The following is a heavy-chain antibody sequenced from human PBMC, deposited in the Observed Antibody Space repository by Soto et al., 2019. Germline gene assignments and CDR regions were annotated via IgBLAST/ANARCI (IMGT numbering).Heavy chain of an antibody. CDR1: GGSISSSSYY. CDR3: ARHILSGVSVYHYMDV. Sequence: SETLSLTCTVSGGSISSSSYYWGWIRQPPGLELDWIGSFCYSGSPYYNPSLKSRVTISVDTSKNQFSLKLSSVTAADTAVYYCARHILSGVSVYHYMDVWGKGTTVTVSS. CDR2: FCYSGSP. D-gene: IGHD7-27*01. J-gene: IGHJ6*03. V-gene: IGHV4-39*01.